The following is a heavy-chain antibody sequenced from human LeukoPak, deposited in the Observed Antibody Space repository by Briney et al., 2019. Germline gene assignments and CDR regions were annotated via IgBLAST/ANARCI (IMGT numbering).Heavy chain of an antibody. V-gene: IGHV3-30*03. CDR2: ISYDGSNK. CDR1: GFTFSSYG. D-gene: IGHD3-10*01. Sequence: GGSLRLSCAASGFTFSSYGMHWVRQAPGKGLEWVSVISYDGSNKYYADSVKGRFTISRDNSKNTLYLQMNSLRAEDTAVYYCACGGSGSYYNAGFDPWGQGTLVTVSS. J-gene: IGHJ5*02. CDR3: ACGGSGSYYNAGFDP.